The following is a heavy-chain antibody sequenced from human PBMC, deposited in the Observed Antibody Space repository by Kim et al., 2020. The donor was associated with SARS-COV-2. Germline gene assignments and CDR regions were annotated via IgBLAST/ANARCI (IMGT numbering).Heavy chain of an antibody. D-gene: IGHD1-26*01. CDR2: IYYSGST. V-gene: IGHV4-61*01. CDR3: ARVTSGSYDAFDI. CDR1: GGSVSSGSYY. J-gene: IGHJ3*02. Sequence: SETLSFTCTVSGGSVSSGSYYWSWIRQPPGKGLEWIGYIYYSGSTNYNPSLKSRVTISVDTSKNQFSLKLSSVTAADTAVYYCARVTSGSYDAFDIWGQ.